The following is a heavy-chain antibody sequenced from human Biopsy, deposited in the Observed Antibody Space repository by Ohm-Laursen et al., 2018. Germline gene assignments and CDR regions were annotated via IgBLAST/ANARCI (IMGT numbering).Heavy chain of an antibody. CDR2: IYYSGST. Sequence: SETLSLTCTVSGVSISSYYWSWIRQPPGKGLEWIGGIYYSGSTNYNPSLKSRVTISVDTSKNQFPLRLNSVTAADTAVYYCARATNSTGWPYYYFYGMDVWGQGTTVTVSS. D-gene: IGHD2/OR15-2a*01. CDR1: GVSISSYY. CDR3: ARATNSTGWPYYYFYGMDV. J-gene: IGHJ6*02. V-gene: IGHV4-59*01.